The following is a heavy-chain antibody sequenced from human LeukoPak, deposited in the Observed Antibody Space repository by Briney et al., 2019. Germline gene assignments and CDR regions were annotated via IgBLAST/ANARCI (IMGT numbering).Heavy chain of an antibody. CDR2: TYYRSKWYN. CDR1: GDSVSSNSAA. D-gene: IGHD3-10*01. J-gene: IGHJ6*04. V-gene: IGHV6-1*01. CDR3: ARDVLLWFGELSGDYYYCYGMDV. Sequence: SQTLSLTCAISGDSVSSNSAAWNWIRQSPSRGLEWLGRTYYRSKWYNDYAVSVKSRITINPDTSKNQFSLQLNSVTPEDTAVYYCARDVLLWFGELSGDYYYCYGMDVWGKGTTVTVSS.